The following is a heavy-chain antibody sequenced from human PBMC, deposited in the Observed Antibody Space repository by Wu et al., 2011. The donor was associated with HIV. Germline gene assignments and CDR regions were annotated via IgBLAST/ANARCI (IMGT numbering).Heavy chain of an antibody. D-gene: IGHD6-19*01. Sequence: QVQLVQSGAEVKKPGASVTVSCKASGYTFTNYYIHWVRQAPGQGLEWMGTVNPSGGSTSYAQKFQGRVTMTRDTSTSTVYMELSSLTSEDTAVFYCARDDSSGWPEGFDYWGQGTLVTVSS. CDR2: VNPSGGST. CDR1: GYTFTNYY. CDR3: ARDDSSGWPEGFDY. J-gene: IGHJ4*02. V-gene: IGHV1-46*01.